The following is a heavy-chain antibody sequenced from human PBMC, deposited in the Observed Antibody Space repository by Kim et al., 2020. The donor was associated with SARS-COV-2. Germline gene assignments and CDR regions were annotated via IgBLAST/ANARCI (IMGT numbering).Heavy chain of an antibody. J-gene: IGHJ6*02. D-gene: IGHD1-7*01. V-gene: IGHV1-46*01. Sequence: YAQKFQGRVTMTRDTSTSTVYMELGSLRSEDTAVYYCARDNNWNYGGMDVWGQGTTVTVSS. CDR3: ARDNNWNYGGMDV.